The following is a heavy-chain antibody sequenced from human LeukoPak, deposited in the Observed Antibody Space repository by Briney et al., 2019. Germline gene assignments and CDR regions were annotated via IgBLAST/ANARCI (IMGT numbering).Heavy chain of an antibody. J-gene: IGHJ4*02. V-gene: IGHV4-59*12. Sequence: SETLSLTCTVSGGSISTYYWDWIRQPPGKGLEWIGCIFYRESTNYNPSLKSRVTISVDRSKNRFSLKLSSVTAADTAVYYCARDSYYYDSSGYSDYWGQGTLVTVSS. CDR2: IFYREST. CDR3: ARDSYYYDSSGYSDY. CDR1: GGSISTYY. D-gene: IGHD3-22*01.